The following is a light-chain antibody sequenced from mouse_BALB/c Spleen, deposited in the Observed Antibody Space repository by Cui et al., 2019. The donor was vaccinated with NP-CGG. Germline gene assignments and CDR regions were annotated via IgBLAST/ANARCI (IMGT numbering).Light chain of an antibody. Sequence: AVVTQESASPTYPGETVTLPCRSSTGAVTTSNYANWVQEKPDHLFTGLIGGTNNRPPGVPARFSGSLIGDKAALTITGAQTEDEAIYFCVLWYSNHWVFGGGTKLTVL. CDR3: VLWYSNHWV. J-gene: IGLJ1*01. CDR2: GTN. CDR1: TGAVTTSNY. V-gene: IGLV1*01.